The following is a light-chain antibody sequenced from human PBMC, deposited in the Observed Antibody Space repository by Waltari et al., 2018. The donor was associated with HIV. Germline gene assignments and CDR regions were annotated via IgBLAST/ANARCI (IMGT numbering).Light chain of an antibody. CDR1: NSNIGAGYD. CDR3: QSYDSSLSASV. Sequence: QSVLTQPPSVSGAPGQRVTISCTGNNSNIGAGYDVHWYQQLPGTAPKVVMYLNNIRPSGFPDRFSGCRSDTSASLAITGLRAEDEADYYCQSYDSSLSASVFGGGTKRTVL. CDR2: LNN. V-gene: IGLV1-40*01. J-gene: IGLJ2*01.